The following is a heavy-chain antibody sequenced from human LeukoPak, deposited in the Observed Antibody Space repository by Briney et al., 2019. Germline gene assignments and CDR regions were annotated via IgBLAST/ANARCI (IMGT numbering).Heavy chain of an antibody. J-gene: IGHJ5*02. V-gene: IGHV3-23*01. CDR3: AKDRAYCSGGSCRNWFDP. CDR2: ISGSGGST. Sequence: GGSLRLSCAAPGFTFSSYAMSWVRQAPGKGLEWVSAISGSGGSTYYADSVKGRFTISRDNSKNTLYLQMNSLRAEDTAVYYCAKDRAYCSGGSCRNWFDPWGQGTLVTVSS. D-gene: IGHD2-15*01. CDR1: GFTFSSYA.